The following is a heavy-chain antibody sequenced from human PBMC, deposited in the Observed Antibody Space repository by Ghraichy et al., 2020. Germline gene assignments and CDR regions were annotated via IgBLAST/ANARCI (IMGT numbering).Heavy chain of an antibody. CDR1: GGSISSSTYY. V-gene: IGHV4-39*01. CDR3: ARLASRYSGYDSPYFDP. J-gene: IGHJ5*02. Sequence: SETLSLTCAVSGGSISSSTYYWGWIRQPPGKGLEWIGNIHYIGSTYYNPSLRSRVTISMDTPKNQFSLNLNSVTAADTAVYYCARLASRYSGYDSPYFDPWGQGTLVTGSS. D-gene: IGHD5-12*01. CDR2: IHYIGST.